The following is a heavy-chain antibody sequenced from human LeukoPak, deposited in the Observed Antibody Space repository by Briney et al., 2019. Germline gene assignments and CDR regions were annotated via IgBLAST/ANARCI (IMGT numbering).Heavy chain of an antibody. CDR2: MNPNSGNT. CDR1: GYTFTSYG. Sequence: ASVKVSCKASGYTFTSYGISWVRQAPGQGLEWMGWMNPNSGNTGYAQKFQDRVTMTRNTSISTAYMELSSLRSEDTAVYYCVRGGSSGWYVPAWYYGMDVWGQGTTVTVSS. J-gene: IGHJ6*02. D-gene: IGHD6-19*01. V-gene: IGHV1-8*02. CDR3: VRGGSSGWYVPAWYYGMDV.